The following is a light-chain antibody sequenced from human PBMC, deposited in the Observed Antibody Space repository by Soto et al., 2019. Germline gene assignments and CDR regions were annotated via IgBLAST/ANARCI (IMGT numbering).Light chain of an antibody. CDR2: RDD. CDR3: AAWDDSLRAPV. J-gene: IGLJ2*01. Sequence: QSVLTQPPSASGTPGQRVTISCSGGTSNIGSNTVNWYQQLPGTAPKLLISRDDERPSGVPDRFSGSKSGTSASLAISGVRSEDEADYFCAAWDDSLRAPVFGGGTKVTVL. V-gene: IGLV1-44*01. CDR1: TSNIGSNT.